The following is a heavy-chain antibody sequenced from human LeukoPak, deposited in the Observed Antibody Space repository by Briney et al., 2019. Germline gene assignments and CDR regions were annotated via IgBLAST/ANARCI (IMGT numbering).Heavy chain of an antibody. CDR1: GFTFSSYG. J-gene: IGHJ4*02. CDR3: ARDPLIYADYSLDH. CDR2: ISGSGGST. D-gene: IGHD4-17*01. V-gene: IGHV3-23*01. Sequence: PGGSLRLSCAASGFTFSSYGMSWVCQAPGKGLEWVSAISGSGGSTYYADSVKGRFTISRDNAKNSMYLQMNSLRAEDTAVYYCARDPLIYADYSLDHWGQGTLVTVSS.